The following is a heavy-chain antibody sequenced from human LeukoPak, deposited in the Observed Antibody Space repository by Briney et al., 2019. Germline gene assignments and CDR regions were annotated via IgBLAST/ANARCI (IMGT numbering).Heavy chain of an antibody. Sequence: GGSLRLSCAASGFTFSNYAMSWVRQAPGKGLEWVAATSGSGDNTFYAESVQGRFTISRDNPKNTLYLQMNSLRAEDTAVYFCAKRGVVIRVFLVGFHKEAYYFDSWGQGALVTVSS. J-gene: IGHJ4*02. D-gene: IGHD3-10*01. CDR3: AKRGVVIRVFLVGFHKEAYYFDS. CDR2: TSGSGDNT. CDR1: GFTFSNYA. V-gene: IGHV3-23*01.